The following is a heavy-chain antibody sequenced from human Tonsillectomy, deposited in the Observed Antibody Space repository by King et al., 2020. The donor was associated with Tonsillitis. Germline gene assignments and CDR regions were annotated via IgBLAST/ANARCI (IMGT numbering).Heavy chain of an antibody. D-gene: IGHD4-17*01. J-gene: IGHJ4*02. V-gene: IGHV3-74*01. CDR3: ARTADGDHLDY. CDR1: GFTFSSYW. CDR2: VNGDGSYI. Sequence: VQLVESGGGLVQPGGSLRLSCAVSGFTFSSYWMEWVRQAPGKGLVSVSRVNGDGSYINYEDSVKSRFTISRDNAKNTVYLHMNSLRGEDTAVYYCARTADGDHLDYWGQGTQVTVSS.